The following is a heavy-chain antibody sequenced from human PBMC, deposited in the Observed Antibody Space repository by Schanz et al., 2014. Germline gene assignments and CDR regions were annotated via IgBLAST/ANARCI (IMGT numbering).Heavy chain of an antibody. J-gene: IGHJ5*02. CDR2: ISGSGGST. D-gene: IGHD2-15*01. V-gene: IGHV3-23*04. CDR3: ARERRYCSGGSCLTGAS. CDR1: GFTFSTYA. Sequence: EVQLVESGGGLVKPGGSLRLSCAASGFTFSTYAMSWVRQAPGKGLEWVSAISGSGGSTYYADSVKGRFTISRGNSKNTLYLQMNALRAEDTAGYYSARERRYCSGGSCLTGASWGQGTLVTVSS.